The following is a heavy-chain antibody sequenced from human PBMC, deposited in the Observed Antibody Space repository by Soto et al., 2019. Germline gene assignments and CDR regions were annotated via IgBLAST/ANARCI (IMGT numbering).Heavy chain of an antibody. J-gene: IGHJ6*02. Sequence: GESLKISCKGSGYSFTSYWIGWVRQMPGKGLEWMGTIYPGDSDTRYSPSFQGQVTISADKSISTAYLQWSSLKASDTAMYYCAATVVPAYYGMDVWGQGTTVTVSS. V-gene: IGHV5-51*01. D-gene: IGHD2-2*01. CDR1: GYSFTSYW. CDR2: IYPGDSDT. CDR3: AATVVPAYYGMDV.